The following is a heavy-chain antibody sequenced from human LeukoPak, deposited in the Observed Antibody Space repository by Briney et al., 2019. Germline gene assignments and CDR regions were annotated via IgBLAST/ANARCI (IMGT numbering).Heavy chain of an antibody. D-gene: IGHD4-23*01. CDR1: GFTFSSYA. CDR3: ARDGGRWLPHEY. V-gene: IGHV3-30*04. J-gene: IGHJ4*02. CDR2: ISYDGSQK. Sequence: GGSLRLSCAASGFTFSSYAMHWVRQTPGEALEWVAVISYDGSQKYYADSVKGRFTVSRDNSKNTAYLQMNSLRREDTAVYYCARDGGRWLPHEYWGQGTLVTVSS.